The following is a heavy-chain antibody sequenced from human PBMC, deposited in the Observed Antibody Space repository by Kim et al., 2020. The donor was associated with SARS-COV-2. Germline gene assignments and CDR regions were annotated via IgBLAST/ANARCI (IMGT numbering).Heavy chain of an antibody. J-gene: IGHJ5*02. CDR1: GFTFSDYY. V-gene: IGHV3-11*01. D-gene: IGHD2-2*01. CDR2: ISSSGSTI. Sequence: GGSLRLSCAASGFTFSDYYMSWIRQAPGKGLEWVSYISSSGSTIYYADSVKGRFTISRDNAKNSLYLQMNSLRAEDTAVYYCARVPGRVVPAAGWFDPWGQGTLVTVSS. CDR3: ARVPGRVVPAAGWFDP.